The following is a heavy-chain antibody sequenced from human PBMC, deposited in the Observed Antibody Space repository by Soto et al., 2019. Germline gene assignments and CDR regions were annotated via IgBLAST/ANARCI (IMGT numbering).Heavy chain of an antibody. CDR1: GYTFTSYA. J-gene: IGHJ4*02. CDR2: ISANNGNT. CDR3: ARGWGGIVVAGTRLDY. V-gene: IGHV1-18*01. Sequence: QAQLVQSGTEVEKPGASVKVSCKASGYTFTSYAISWVRQAPGQGLEWMGWISANNGNTNYAQKLQGRVIMTADTSTSTAYMELRSLRSDDTAVYYCARGWGGIVVAGTRLDYWRQGTLVTVSS. D-gene: IGHD6-19*01.